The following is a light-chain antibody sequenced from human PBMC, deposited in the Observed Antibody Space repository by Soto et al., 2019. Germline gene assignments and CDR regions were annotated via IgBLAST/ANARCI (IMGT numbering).Light chain of an antibody. CDR1: QSVSSSY. CDR3: QQYGGSTLYT. V-gene: IGKV3-20*01. Sequence: EIVLTQSPGTLSLSPGERATLSCRASQSVSSSYLAWYQQKPGQAPRLLIYGESSRATGIPDRFSGSGSGTDFTLTISRLEPEDFAVYYCQQYGGSTLYTFGQGTKLEIK. CDR2: GES. J-gene: IGKJ2*01.